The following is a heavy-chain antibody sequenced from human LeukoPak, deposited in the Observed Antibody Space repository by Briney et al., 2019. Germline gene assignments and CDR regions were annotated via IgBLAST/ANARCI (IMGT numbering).Heavy chain of an antibody. V-gene: IGHV4-59*01. CDR1: GGSISPYY. Sequence: SETLSLTCTVSGGSISPYYWNWIRQPPGKGVEWIGYIYYSGSTNYNPSLKSRVTISVDTSKNQFSLKLSSVTAADTAMYYCARETCTNGVCYHFDYWGQGTLVTVSS. CDR3: ARETCTNGVCYHFDY. D-gene: IGHD2-8*01. CDR2: IYYSGST. J-gene: IGHJ4*02.